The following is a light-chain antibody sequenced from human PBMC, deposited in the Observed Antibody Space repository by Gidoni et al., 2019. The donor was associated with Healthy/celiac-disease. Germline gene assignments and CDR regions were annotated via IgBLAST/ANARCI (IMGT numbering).Light chain of an antibody. CDR3: QQSYSTPLT. Sequence: DIQMTQSPSSLSASVGDRVTIPCRASKSISSYLNWYQKKQGKAPKLLIYAASSLKSGVPSRFSGSGSGTDFTLTISSLQPEDFATYYCQQSYSTPLTFGGGTKVEIK. CDR1: KSISSY. V-gene: IGKV1-39*01. CDR2: AAS. J-gene: IGKJ4*01.